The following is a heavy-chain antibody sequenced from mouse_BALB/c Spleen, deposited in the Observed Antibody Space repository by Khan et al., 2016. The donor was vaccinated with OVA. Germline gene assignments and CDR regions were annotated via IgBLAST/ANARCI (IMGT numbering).Heavy chain of an antibody. Sequence: VQLKQSGPELVKPGASVKMSCKASGYTFTNYVMHWVKQKPGQGLEWIGYINPYNDGTKYNEKFKGKATLTSDKSSSTAYMELSSLTSEDSAVYYYASRGGGYYGNNSPYTMDYGGQGTSVTVSS. CDR2: INPYNDGT. CDR1: GYTFTNYV. V-gene: IGHV1S136*01. D-gene: IGHD1-1*01. J-gene: IGHJ4*01. CDR3: ASRGGGYYGNNSPYTMDY.